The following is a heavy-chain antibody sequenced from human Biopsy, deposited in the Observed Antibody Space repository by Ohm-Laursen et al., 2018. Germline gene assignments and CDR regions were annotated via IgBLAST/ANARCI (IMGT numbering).Heavy chain of an antibody. V-gene: IGHV1-24*01. J-gene: IGHJ4*02. CDR1: GYAVTEFS. Sequence: ASVKVSCKVSGYAVTEFSMHWVRQAPGKGLAWMGGFAPENGKTIYAQKFQGRVTMTEDTSTDTAYMELSSLRSEDTAVYYCAADINVWNVNYWGQGTQVTVSS. D-gene: IGHD1-1*01. CDR3: AADINVWNVNY. CDR2: FAPENGKT.